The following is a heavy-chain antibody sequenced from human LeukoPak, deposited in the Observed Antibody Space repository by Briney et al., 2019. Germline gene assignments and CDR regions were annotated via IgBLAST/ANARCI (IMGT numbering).Heavy chain of an antibody. CDR2: IYPGDSDT. V-gene: IGHV5-51*07. CDR1: GYSVTINW. CDR3: ARRDSSGFDAFDI. Sequence: GESLKISCKGSGYSVTINWIGWVHQLPGKVLEWMGIIYPGDSDTRYSPSFQGQVTISADKSISTACLQWSSLKASDTAMYYCARRDSSGFDAFDIWGQGTMVTVSS. J-gene: IGHJ3*02. D-gene: IGHD3-22*01.